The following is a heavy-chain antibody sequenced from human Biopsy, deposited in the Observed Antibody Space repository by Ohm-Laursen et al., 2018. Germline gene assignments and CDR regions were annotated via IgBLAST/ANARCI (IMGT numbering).Heavy chain of an antibody. Sequence: RSLRLSCAASGFTFGDFAVSWVRQAPGKGLEWVGFIRSKGYGGSTEYAASVEGRFTISRDDSKSIAYLQMNSLKIEDTAVYYCARDPFSGSGTGDYWGQGTLVTVSS. CDR2: IRSKGYGGST. CDR1: GFTFGDFA. D-gene: IGHD3-10*01. V-gene: IGHV3-49*04. J-gene: IGHJ4*02. CDR3: ARDPFSGSGTGDY.